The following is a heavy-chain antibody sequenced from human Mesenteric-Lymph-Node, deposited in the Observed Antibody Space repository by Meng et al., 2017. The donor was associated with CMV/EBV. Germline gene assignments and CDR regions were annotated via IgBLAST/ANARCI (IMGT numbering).Heavy chain of an antibody. J-gene: IGHJ4*02. V-gene: IGHV4-31*03. CDR1: GGPSGGGGAY. D-gene: IGHD3-22*01. Sequence: CTVFGGPSGGGGAYWSWVRQHPGKGLEWIGYIYYGGRTYYNPSLESRLTISVDTSKNQFSLKLSSVTAADTAVYYCARDSSGYFHFDHWGQGTLVTVSS. CDR2: IYYGGRT. CDR3: ARDSSGYFHFDH.